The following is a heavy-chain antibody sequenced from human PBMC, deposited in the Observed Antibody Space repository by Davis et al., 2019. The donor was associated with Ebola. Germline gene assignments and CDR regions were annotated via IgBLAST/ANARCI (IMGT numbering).Heavy chain of an antibody. V-gene: IGHV3-53*05. CDR1: EFTVSRNY. J-gene: IGHJ6*02. Sequence: PGGSLRLSCAAAEFTVSRNYMTWVRQAPGKGLQWVSTVYKSGTTYYADSVKGRFTVSRDNSENTMYLQMNGLRPEDTAIYYCTANGIYGSGMDIWGQGTTVTVSS. D-gene: IGHD4-17*01. CDR3: TANGIYGSGMDI. CDR2: VYKSGTT.